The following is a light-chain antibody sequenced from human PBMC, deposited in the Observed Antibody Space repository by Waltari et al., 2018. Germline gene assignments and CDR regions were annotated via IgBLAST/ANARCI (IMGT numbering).Light chain of an antibody. CDR2: YDT. CDR3: QVWDDTTNSGV. Sequence: YVLTQPPSVSVAPGKTATLTCGGENIESKSVNWYQQKPGQAPVLVLFYDTDRPSGIPDGFSGSNSGNTATLTISWVEAGDEADDHCQVWDDTTNSGVFGGGTRLTVL. V-gene: IGLV3-21*04. J-gene: IGLJ3*02. CDR1: NIESKS.